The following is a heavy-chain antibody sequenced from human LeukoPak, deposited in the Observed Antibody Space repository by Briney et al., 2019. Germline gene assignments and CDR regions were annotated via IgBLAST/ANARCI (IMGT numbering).Heavy chain of an antibody. CDR1: GGSFSGYY. D-gene: IGHD3-22*01. CDR2: IYYSGST. CDR3: ARNEDTYYYDSSGYYLIDAFDI. J-gene: IGHJ3*02. Sequence: SETLSLTCAVYGGSFSGYYWSWLRQPPGKGLEWIGYIYYSGSTNYNPSLKSRVTISVDTSKNQFSLKLSSVTAADTAVYYCARNEDTYYYDSSGYYLIDAFDIWGQGTMVTVSS. V-gene: IGHV4-59*01.